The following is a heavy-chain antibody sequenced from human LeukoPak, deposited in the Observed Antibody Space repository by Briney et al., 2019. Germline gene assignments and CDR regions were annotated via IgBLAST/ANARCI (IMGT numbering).Heavy chain of an antibody. V-gene: IGHV3-7*01. CDR2: IKQDRSEK. Sequence: GGSLRLSCAASGFTFGSYSMSWVRQAPGKGLEWVANIKQDRSEKYYVDSVKGRFTISRDNAKNSLYLQMNSLRAEDTAVYYCARDLRYLNYYYMGVWGKGTTVTVSS. CDR1: GFTFGSYS. CDR3: ARDLRYLNYYYMGV. J-gene: IGHJ6*03. D-gene: IGHD1-26*01.